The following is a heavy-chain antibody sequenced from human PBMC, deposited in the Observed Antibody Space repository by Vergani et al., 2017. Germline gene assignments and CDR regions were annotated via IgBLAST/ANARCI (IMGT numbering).Heavy chain of an antibody. V-gene: IGHV3-74*01. CDR2: INSDGSST. D-gene: IGHD3-3*01. CDR3: ARDQRGYYDFWSGYSGLGIDY. J-gene: IGHJ4*02. CDR1: GFTFSSYW. Sequence: EVQLLESGGGLVQPGGSLRLSCAASGFTFSSYWMHWVRQAPGKGLVWVSRINSDGSSTSYADSVKGRFTISRDNAKNTLYLQMNSLRAEDTAVYYCARDQRGYYDFWSGYSGLGIDYWGQGTLVTVSS.